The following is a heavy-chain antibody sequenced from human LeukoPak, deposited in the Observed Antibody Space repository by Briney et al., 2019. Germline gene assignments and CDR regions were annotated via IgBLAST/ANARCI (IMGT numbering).Heavy chain of an antibody. CDR1: GFTFSSYA. CDR2: ISYDGSNK. D-gene: IGHD3-10*01. V-gene: IGHV3-30-3*01. CDR3: AREEVTMVRRVITFYYYGMDV. Sequence: GGSLRLSCAASGFTFSSYAMHWVRQAPGKGLEWVAVISYDGSNKYYADSVKGRFTISRDNSKNTLYLQMNSLRAEDTAVYYCAREEVTMVRRVITFYYYGMDVWGQGTTVTVSS. J-gene: IGHJ6*02.